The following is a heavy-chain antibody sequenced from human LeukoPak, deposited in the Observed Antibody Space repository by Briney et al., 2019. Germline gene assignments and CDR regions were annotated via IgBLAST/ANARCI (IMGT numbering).Heavy chain of an antibody. CDR1: GFTFSSYS. CDR3: AKDGQLGGSSWFTLYFDY. V-gene: IGHV3-30*18. J-gene: IGHJ4*02. CDR2: ISYDGSNT. D-gene: IGHD6-13*01. Sequence: PGGSLRLSCAASGFTFSSYSMNWVRQAPGKGLEWLAVISYDGSNTYYTDSVKGRFTISRDNSKNTLYLQMHSLRPEDTAVYYCAKDGQLGGSSWFTLYFDYWGQGSLVTVSS.